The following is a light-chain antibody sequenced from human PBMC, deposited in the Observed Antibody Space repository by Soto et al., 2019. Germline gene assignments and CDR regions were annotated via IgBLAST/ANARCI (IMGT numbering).Light chain of an antibody. CDR1: QSVSSN. J-gene: IGKJ5*01. CDR2: GAS. V-gene: IGKV3-20*01. Sequence: EIVLTQSPSTLYLSPGERATLSCRASQSVSSNLAWYQQKPGQAPRLLIYGASSRATGIPDRFSGSGSGTDFTLTISRLEPEDFAVYYCQQYGSSPITFGQGTRLEI. CDR3: QQYGSSPIT.